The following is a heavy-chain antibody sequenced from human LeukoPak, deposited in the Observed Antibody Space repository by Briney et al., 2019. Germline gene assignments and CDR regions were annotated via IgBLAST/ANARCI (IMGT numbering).Heavy chain of an antibody. CDR2: IYHSGST. CDR3: ARVSRGSYQYYFDY. V-gene: IGHV4-38-2*02. D-gene: IGHD1-26*01. J-gene: IGHJ4*02. Sequence: SEALSLTCTVSGYSISSGYYWGWIRQPPGKGLEWIGSIYHSGSTYYNPSLKSRVTISVDTSKNQFSLKLSSVTAADTAVYYCARVSRGSYQYYFDYWGQGTLVTVSS. CDR1: GYSISSGYY.